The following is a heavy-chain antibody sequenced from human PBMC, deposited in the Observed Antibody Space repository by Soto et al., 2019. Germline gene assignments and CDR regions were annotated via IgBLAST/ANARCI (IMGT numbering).Heavy chain of an antibody. CDR1: GFTFNNYA. CDR2: TSGSGGNT. Sequence: PGGSLRLSCAASGFTFNNYAMNWVRQAPGKGLEWVSGTSGSGGNTYYADSVKGRFTISRDNSKNTLYLQMDSLRAEDTAVYHCARVGHVTLQYGGLDSRGQRTPVTGSS. J-gene: IGHJ5*01. CDR3: ARVGHVTLQYGGLDS. V-gene: IGHV3-23*01. D-gene: IGHD4-4*01.